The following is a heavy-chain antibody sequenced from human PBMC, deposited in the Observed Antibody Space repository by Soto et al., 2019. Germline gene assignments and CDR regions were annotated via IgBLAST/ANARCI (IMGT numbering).Heavy chain of an antibody. Sequence: QVQLQQWGAGLLKPSETLSLTCAVYGESFSGYYWSWIRQPPGKGLEWMGEINHSGSTNYNPSLKSRVTISLDTSKDQFSLKLSSVTAADTAVYHCARRFSWGPTTFTFYYFDYWGQGTLVTVSS. J-gene: IGHJ4*02. D-gene: IGHD7-27*01. CDR2: INHSGST. CDR3: ARRFSWGPTTFTFYYFDY. V-gene: IGHV4-34*01. CDR1: GESFSGYY.